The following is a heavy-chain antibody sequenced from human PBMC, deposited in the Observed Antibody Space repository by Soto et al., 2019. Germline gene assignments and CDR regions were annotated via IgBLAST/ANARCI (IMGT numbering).Heavy chain of an antibody. CDR1: GASIRSYH. J-gene: IGHJ5*02. Sequence: SETLSLTCAVSGASIRSYHWSWIRQPAGKGLEWIGRMQHTGNTNYNPSLKSRVTMSVDTSKNQISLKMTSVTAADTAVYFCAKDVSSRRWFDPWGQGILVTVS. CDR2: MQHTGNT. D-gene: IGHD3-16*01. V-gene: IGHV4-4*07. CDR3: AKDVSSRRWFDP.